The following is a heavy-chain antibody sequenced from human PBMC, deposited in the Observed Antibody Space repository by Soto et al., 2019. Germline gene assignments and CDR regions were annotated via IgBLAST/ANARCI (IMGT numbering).Heavy chain of an antibody. CDR1: GGSISNVYYY. V-gene: IGHV4-31*03. D-gene: IGHD2-15*01. J-gene: IGHJ4*02. Sequence: SETLCLTCTVSGGSISNVYYYWSWVRQNPGKGLEWIGHIYHSGRTYYNPSLKSRVSISIDTSKNQFSLHLSSVTAADTAVYYCARWVEVSLDYFDSWGQGNPVTVSS. CDR2: IYHSGRT. CDR3: ARWVEVSLDYFDS.